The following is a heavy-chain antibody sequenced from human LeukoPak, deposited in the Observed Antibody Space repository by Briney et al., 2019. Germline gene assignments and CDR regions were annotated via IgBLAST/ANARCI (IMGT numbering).Heavy chain of an antibody. Sequence: PGGSLRLSCAASGFTFSSYSMNWVRQAPGKGLEWVSSISSSSSYIYYADSVKGRFTISRDNAKNSLYLQMNSLRAEDTAVYYCARDNYGDYIIGYWGQGTLVTVSS. V-gene: IGHV3-21*01. D-gene: IGHD4-17*01. CDR3: ARDNYGDYIIGY. CDR2: ISSSSSYI. CDR1: GFTFSSYS. J-gene: IGHJ4*02.